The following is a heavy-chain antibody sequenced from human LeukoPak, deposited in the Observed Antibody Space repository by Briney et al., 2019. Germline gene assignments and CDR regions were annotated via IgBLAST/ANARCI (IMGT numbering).Heavy chain of an antibody. Sequence: ASVKVSYKASGYTFTSYYMHWVRQAPGQGLEWMGIINPSGGSTNYAQKFQGRVTITADESTSTAYMELSSLRSEDTAVYYCARDGPRYCSSTSCYEGYYYYGMDVWGQGTTVTVSS. CDR1: GYTFTSYY. CDR2: INPSGGST. CDR3: ARDGPRYCSSTSCYEGYYYYGMDV. D-gene: IGHD2-2*01. V-gene: IGHV1-46*01. J-gene: IGHJ6*02.